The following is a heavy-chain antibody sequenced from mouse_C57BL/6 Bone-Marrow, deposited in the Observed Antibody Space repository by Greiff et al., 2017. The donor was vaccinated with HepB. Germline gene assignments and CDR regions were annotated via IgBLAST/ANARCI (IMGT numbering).Heavy chain of an antibody. CDR2: ISSGGDYI. J-gene: IGHJ3*01. D-gene: IGHD4-1*01. Sequence: EVQRVESGEGLVKPGGSLKLSCAASGFTFSSYAMSWVRQTPEKRLEWVAYISSGGDYIYYADTVKGRFPISRDNARNTLYLQMSSLKSEDTAMYYCTRDSWEGFAYWGQGTLVTVSA. V-gene: IGHV5-9-1*02. CDR3: TRDSWEGFAY. CDR1: GFTFSSYA.